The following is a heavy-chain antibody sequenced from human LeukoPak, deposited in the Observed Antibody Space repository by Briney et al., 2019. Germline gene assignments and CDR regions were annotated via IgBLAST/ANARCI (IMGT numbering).Heavy chain of an antibody. D-gene: IGHD5-12*01. CDR2: ISGSGGNT. CDR1: GFTFSSYA. V-gene: IGHV3-23*01. J-gene: IGHJ4*02. CDR3: AKGSSGYETNFDF. Sequence: PGGSLRLSCAASGFTFSSYAMSWVRQAPGRGLEWVSAISGSGGNTYYADSVKGRFTISGDNSQNTLYLQMNSLRAEDTAVYYCAKGSSGYETNFDFWGQRTLVTVSS.